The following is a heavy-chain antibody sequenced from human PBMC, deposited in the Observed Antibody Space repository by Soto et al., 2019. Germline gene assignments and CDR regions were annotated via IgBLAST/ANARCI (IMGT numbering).Heavy chain of an antibody. D-gene: IGHD6-19*01. CDR3: ARDKGSSTVVSGISQERYFDS. CDR2: IWYDGSNA. Sequence: QVHLVESGGGVVQPGRSLRLSCAASGFTFSIFGMHWVRQAPGKGLEWAAIIWYDGSNAYYADSVRGRFTISRDNSKNTLYLQRNSLRAEDTAVDYCARDKGSSTVVSGISQERYFDSCGQGILVTVPS. CDR1: GFTFSIFG. J-gene: IGHJ4*02. V-gene: IGHV3-33*01.